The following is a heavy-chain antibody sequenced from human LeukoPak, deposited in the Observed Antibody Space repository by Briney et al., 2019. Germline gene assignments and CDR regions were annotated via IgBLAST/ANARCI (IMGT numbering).Heavy chain of an antibody. Sequence: SLRLSXAASGNYWMHWVRQVPGKGLGWVSHINSDGSWTSYADSVKGRFTISKDNAKNTVYLQMNGLRAEDTAVYYCVSFYETYWGRGTLVTVSS. D-gene: IGHD2/OR15-2a*01. V-gene: IGHV3-74*01. CDR1: GNYW. CDR3: VSFYETY. CDR2: INSDGSWT. J-gene: IGHJ4*02.